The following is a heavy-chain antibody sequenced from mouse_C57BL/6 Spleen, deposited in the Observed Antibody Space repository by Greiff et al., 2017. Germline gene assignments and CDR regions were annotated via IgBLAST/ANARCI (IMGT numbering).Heavy chain of an antibody. D-gene: IGHD1-1*01. CDR1: GFTFSDYG. CDR2: ISSGSSTI. CDR3: ALTTVGATGAMGY. V-gene: IGHV5-17*01. J-gene: IGHJ4*01. Sequence: EVKLQESGGGLVKPGGSLTLSCAASGFTFSDYGMHWVRQAPGKGLEWVAYISSGSSTIYYADTVKGRFTISRDNAKNTLFLQMTSLRSEDTAMYYCALTTVGATGAMGYWGQGTSVTVSS.